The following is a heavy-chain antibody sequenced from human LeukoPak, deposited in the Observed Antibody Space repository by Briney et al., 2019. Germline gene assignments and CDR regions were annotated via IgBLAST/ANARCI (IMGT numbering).Heavy chain of an antibody. J-gene: IGHJ4*02. CDR2: INPNSGGT. CDR3: ARTGNSDSSDY. D-gene: IGHD3-22*01. CDR1: GYTFSGYY. Sequence: ASVKVSCKASGYTFSGYYMHWVRQAPGQGLEWMGRINPNSGGTNYAQKFQGRVTMTRDTSISTAYMGLSGLRSDDTAVYYCARTGNSDSSDYWGQGTLVTVSS. V-gene: IGHV1-2*06.